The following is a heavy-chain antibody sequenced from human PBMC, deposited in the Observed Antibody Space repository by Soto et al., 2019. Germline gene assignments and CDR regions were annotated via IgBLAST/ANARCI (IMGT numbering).Heavy chain of an antibody. Sequence: GGSLRLSCAASGFTFSSYAMHWVRQAPGKGLEWVAVISYDGSNKYYADSVKGRFTISRDNSKNTLYLQMNSLRAEDTAVYYCAGDRPYYRRDGYNSAYWGQGTLVTVSS. J-gene: IGHJ4*02. D-gene: IGHD1-1*01. CDR2: ISYDGSNK. CDR1: GFTFSSYA. V-gene: IGHV3-30-3*01. CDR3: AGDRPYYRRDGYNSAY.